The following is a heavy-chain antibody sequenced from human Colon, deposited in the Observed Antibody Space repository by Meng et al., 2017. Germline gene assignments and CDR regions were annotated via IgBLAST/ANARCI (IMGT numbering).Heavy chain of an antibody. CDR2: INNRNTI. D-gene: IGHD2-21*01. J-gene: IGHJ4*02. Sequence: QVRRQQWGAGKLQPSGSPSLTCAFYGGSLTDYYWSWSRQTAGKGLEWIGEINNRNTIHYNPSLKSRVTISVDTSKNQIFLKLTSVTAADTAKYYCARGENIVRALAKPFDAWGQGTLVTVSS. V-gene: IGHV4-34*01. CDR1: GGSLTDYY. CDR3: ARGENIVRALAKPFDA.